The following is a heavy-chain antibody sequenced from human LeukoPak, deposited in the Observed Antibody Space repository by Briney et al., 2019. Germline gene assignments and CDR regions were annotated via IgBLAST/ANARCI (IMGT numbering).Heavy chain of an antibody. Sequence: PSETLSLTCTVSGGSISSYYWSWIRQPPGKGLEYIGFIYYSGSANYNPPLRSRVTISVDTSKNQFSLRLNSVTAADTAVYYCARFDISGYRAFDFWGQGTMVTVSS. J-gene: IGHJ3*01. CDR1: GGSISSYY. D-gene: IGHD3-22*01. CDR3: ARFDISGYRAFDF. CDR2: IYYSGSA. V-gene: IGHV4-59*01.